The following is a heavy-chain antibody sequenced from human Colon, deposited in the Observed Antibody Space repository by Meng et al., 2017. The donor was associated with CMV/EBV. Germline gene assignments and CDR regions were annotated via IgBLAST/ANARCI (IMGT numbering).Heavy chain of an antibody. CDR2: ISSASITT. J-gene: IGHJ4*02. CDR3: AILAKPSFGY. CDR1: GFRFSDYF. V-gene: IGHV3-11*04. Sequence: GGSLRLSCEGSGFRFSDYFMSWVRQAPGKGLEWVAYISSASITTYYAESVKGRFTISRDNSRNTMYLQMDSLRAEDTAVYYCAILAKPSFGYWGQGTLVTVSS. D-gene: IGHD3-3*02.